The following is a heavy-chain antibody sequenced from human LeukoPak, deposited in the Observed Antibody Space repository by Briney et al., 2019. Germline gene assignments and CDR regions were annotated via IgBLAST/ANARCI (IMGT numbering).Heavy chain of an antibody. CDR1: GFTFSSYS. CDR3: ARVDDLDAFDM. CDR2: ISSSSSYI. D-gene: IGHD2-2*03. J-gene: IGHJ3*02. Sequence: PGGSLRLSCAASGFTFSSYSMNWVRQAPGKGLEWVSSISSSSSYIYYADSVKGRFTISRDNSKNTLFLQINSLRPEDTAVYYCARVDDLDAFDMWGQGTLVTVSS. V-gene: IGHV3-21*01.